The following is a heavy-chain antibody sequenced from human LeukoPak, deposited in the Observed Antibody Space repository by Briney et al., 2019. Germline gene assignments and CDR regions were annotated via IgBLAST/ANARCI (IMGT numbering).Heavy chain of an antibody. CDR1: GFTFSSYE. V-gene: IGHV3-48*03. CDR2: ISSSGSTI. Sequence: GGSLRLSCAASGFTFSSYEMNWVRQAPGKGLEWVSYISSSGSTIYYADSVKGRFTISRDNAKNSLYLQMNSLRAEDTAVYYCAGTGFLEWLQSPHFDYWGQGTLVTVSS. CDR3: AGTGFLEWLQSPHFDY. D-gene: IGHD3-3*01. J-gene: IGHJ4*02.